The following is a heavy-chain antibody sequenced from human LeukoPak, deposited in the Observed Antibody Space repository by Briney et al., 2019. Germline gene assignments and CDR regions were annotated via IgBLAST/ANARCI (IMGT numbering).Heavy chain of an antibody. CDR3: ARHYGP. CDR2: THNSGST. D-gene: IGHD3-16*01. J-gene: IGHJ5*02. Sequence: SEILSLTCTVSAGSITSHDYYWSWIRQAPGKGLEWIGYTHNSGSTFYNPSLKSRVTISVDTSKNQFSLKLNSVTAADTAVYYCARHYGPWGQGTLVTVSS. CDR1: AGSITSHDYY. V-gene: IGHV4-30-4*01.